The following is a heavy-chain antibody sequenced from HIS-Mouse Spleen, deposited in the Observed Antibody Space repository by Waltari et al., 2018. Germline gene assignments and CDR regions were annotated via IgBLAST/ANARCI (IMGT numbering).Heavy chain of an antibody. CDR3: AREIPYSSSWYDWYFDL. D-gene: IGHD6-13*01. V-gene: IGHV4-39*07. J-gene: IGHJ2*01. CDR2: SYYSGRT. Sequence: QLQLQESGPGLVKPSETLSLTCTVSGGSISSSSYYWGWIRQPHGKGLEWIGSSYYSGRTYYNPSRKSRVTISVDTSKNQFSLKLSSVTAADTAVYYCAREIPYSSSWYDWYFDLWGRGTLVTVSS. CDR1: GGSISSSSYY.